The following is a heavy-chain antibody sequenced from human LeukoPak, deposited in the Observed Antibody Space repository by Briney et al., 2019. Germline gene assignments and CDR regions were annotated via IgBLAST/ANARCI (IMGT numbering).Heavy chain of an antibody. CDR2: MNPNSGNT. J-gene: IGHJ3*02. CDR1: GYTFTNYD. CDR3: ATVKYSGSYGEILHGAFDI. D-gene: IGHD1-26*01. V-gene: IGHV1-8*01. Sequence: ASVKVSCKASGYTFTNYDINWVRQATGQGLEWMGWMNPNSGNTGYAQKFQGRVTMTEDTSTDTAYMELSSLRSEDTAVYYCATVKYSGSYGEILHGAFDIWGQGTMVTVSS.